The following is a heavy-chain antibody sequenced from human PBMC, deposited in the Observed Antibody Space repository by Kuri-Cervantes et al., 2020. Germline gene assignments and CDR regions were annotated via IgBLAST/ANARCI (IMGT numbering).Heavy chain of an antibody. V-gene: IGHV6-1*01. CDR2: TYYRSKRYN. CDR1: GDSVSSNSSA. Sequence: SETLSLTCAISGDSVSSNSSAWNWIRQSPSRGLEWLGRTYYRSKRYNDYAVSVKSRITINADTSKNQFSLQLNSVTPEDTAVYYCARIAAAGTWYFDPWGQGTLVTVSS. D-gene: IGHD6-13*01. CDR3: ARIAAAGTWYFDP. J-gene: IGHJ5*02.